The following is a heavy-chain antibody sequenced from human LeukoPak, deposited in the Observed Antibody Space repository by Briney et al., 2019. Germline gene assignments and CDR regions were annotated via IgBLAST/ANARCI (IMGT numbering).Heavy chain of an antibody. CDR2: IKQDGSEK. D-gene: IGHD3-22*01. CDR3: ARFPDYYDSSGQLDY. J-gene: IGHJ4*02. V-gene: IGHV3-7*01. Sequence: TGGSLRLSCAASGFTFSRYWMSWVRQAPGKGLEWVANIKQDGSEKYYVDSVKGRFTISRDNAKNSLYLQMNSLRAEDTAVYYCARFPDYYDSSGQLDYWGQGTLVTVSS. CDR1: GFTFSRYW.